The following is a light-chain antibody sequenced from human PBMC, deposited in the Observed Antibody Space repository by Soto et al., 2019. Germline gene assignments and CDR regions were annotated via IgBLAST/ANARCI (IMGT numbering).Light chain of an antibody. V-gene: IGKV3D-15*01. CDR2: GAS. Sequence: EIVMTQSPATLSVSPGERATLSCRSSQSVMSNLAWYQQKPVQAPRPLIYGASTRPTGIPDRFSGSGSGTNVTLTISRLEPEDFAVYYCQQYGRSPITFGLGTRLEIK. J-gene: IGKJ5*01. CDR3: QQYGRSPIT. CDR1: QSVMSN.